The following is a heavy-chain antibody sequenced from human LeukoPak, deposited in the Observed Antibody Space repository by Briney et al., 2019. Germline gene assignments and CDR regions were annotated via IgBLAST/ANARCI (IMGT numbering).Heavy chain of an antibody. D-gene: IGHD3-3*01. V-gene: IGHV5-51*01. CDR2: IYPGDSDT. CDR3: ARLYYDFWSGDYYYYYMDV. J-gene: IGHJ6*03. CDR1: GYSFTSYW. Sequence: GESLKISCKGSGYSFTSYWICWVRQLPGKGLEWMGIIYPGDSDTRYSPSFQGQVTISADKSISTAYLQWSSLKASDTAMYYCARLYYDFWSGDYYYYYMDVWGKGTTVTVSS.